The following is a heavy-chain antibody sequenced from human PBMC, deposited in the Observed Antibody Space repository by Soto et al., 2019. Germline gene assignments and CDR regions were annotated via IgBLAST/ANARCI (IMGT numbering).Heavy chain of an antibody. Sequence: SVKVSCKASGGTFSSYTISWVRQAPGQGLEWMGRIIPILGIANYAQKFQGRVTITADKSTSTAYMELRSLRSDDTAVYYCARDTQYYDILTGYYPDDAFDIWGQGTMVTVSS. J-gene: IGHJ3*02. CDR2: IIPILGIA. CDR3: ARDTQYYDILTGYYPDDAFDI. D-gene: IGHD3-9*01. V-gene: IGHV1-69*04. CDR1: GGTFSSYT.